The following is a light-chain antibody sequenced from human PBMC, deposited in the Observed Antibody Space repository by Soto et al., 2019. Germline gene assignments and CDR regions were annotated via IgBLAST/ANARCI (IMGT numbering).Light chain of an antibody. CDR1: QSISTY. CDR3: QQTYRTPLYT. J-gene: IGKJ2*01. CDR2: ATS. Sequence: DIQMTQSPSSLSATVGDRVTITCRASQSISTYLNWYQQKPGRAPKLLIYATSSLQSGVPSRFSGSGSGTHFTLTISSLQPEDFATYYCQQTYRTPLYTFGQGTKLEIK. V-gene: IGKV1-39*01.